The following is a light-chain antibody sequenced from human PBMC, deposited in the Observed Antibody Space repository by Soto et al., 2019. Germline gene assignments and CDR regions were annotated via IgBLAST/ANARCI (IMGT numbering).Light chain of an antibody. CDR2: EVN. CDR3: SSYTSSSTPYV. J-gene: IGLJ1*01. CDR1: SSDVGGSTY. V-gene: IGLV2-14*01. Sequence: QSVLTQPASASGSPGQSITISCTGTSSDVGGSTYVSWYQQHPGRAPQLMIYEVNNRPSGVSDRFSGSKSGNTASLTISGLQAEDEADYYCSSYTSSSTPYVFGTGTKVTVL.